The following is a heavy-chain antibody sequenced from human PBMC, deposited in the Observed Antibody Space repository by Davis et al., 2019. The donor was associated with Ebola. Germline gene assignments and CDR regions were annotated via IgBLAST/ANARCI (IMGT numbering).Heavy chain of an antibody. CDR1: GGTFSGYY. CDR3: ACRYRNSPLY. J-gene: IGHJ4*02. V-gene: IGHV4-34*09. D-gene: IGHD1-7*01. Sequence: SQTLSLTCAVYGGTFSGYYWSWIRQPPGKGLEWIGYIYYSGSTYSNPSLKSRVTISVDTSKNQFSLKLSSVTAADTAVYFCACRYRNSPLYWGQGTLVTVSS. CDR2: IYYSGST.